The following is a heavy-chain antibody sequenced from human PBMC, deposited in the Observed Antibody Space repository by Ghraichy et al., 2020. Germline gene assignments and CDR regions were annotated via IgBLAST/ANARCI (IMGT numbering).Heavy chain of an antibody. J-gene: IGHJ6*02. CDR1: GFTFSSYW. Sequence: GESLNISCAASGFTFSSYWMSWVRQAPGKGLEWVANIKQDGSEKYYVDSVKGRFTISRDNAKSSLYLQMDSLRADDTAVYFCARPIDRWIYGGHSEKYYFDGMDVWGQGTTVTVSS. CDR2: IKQDGSEK. CDR3: ARPIDRWIYGGHSEKYYFDGMDV. D-gene: IGHD4-23*01. V-gene: IGHV3-7*01.